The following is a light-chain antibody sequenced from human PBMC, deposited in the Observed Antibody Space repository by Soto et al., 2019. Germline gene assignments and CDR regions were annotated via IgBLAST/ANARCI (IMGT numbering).Light chain of an antibody. Sequence: DIQMTQSPSSLSASVGDRVTITCRASLTIGDSLSWFQQKAGKPPTLLIYGASALQSGVPARFSGSGSGTDFTLTISNMQREDFATYYCLQTSNLPRTFGQGTKVEFK. CDR1: LTIGDS. CDR2: GAS. J-gene: IGKJ1*01. V-gene: IGKV1-39*01. CDR3: LQTSNLPRT.